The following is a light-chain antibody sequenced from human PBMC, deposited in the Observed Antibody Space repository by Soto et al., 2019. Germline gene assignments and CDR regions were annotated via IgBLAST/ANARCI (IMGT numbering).Light chain of an antibody. CDR3: LLYCGGQLWV. V-gene: IGLV7-43*01. CDR2: STN. J-gene: IGLJ2*01. CDR1: TGAVTSGYY. Sequence: QAVVTQEPSLTVSPGETVTLTCATSTGAVTSGYYPNWFQQKPGQAPRPLIYSTNNKYSWTPARFSGSLLGGKAALTLSGVPPEDEAYYYCLLYCGGQLWVFGGGTKLTVL.